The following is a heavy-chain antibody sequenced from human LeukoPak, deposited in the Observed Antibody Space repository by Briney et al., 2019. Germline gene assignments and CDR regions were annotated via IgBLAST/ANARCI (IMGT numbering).Heavy chain of an antibody. Sequence: AASVKVSCKASGGTFSSYAISWVRQAPGQGLEWMGRIIPILGIANYAQKFQGRVTITADKSTSTAYMELSSLRSEDTAVYYCARALWCYGSGSYYPFDYWGQGTLVTVSS. CDR3: ARALWCYGSGSYYPFDY. CDR1: GGTFSSYA. D-gene: IGHD3-10*01. V-gene: IGHV1-69*04. J-gene: IGHJ4*02. CDR2: IIPILGIA.